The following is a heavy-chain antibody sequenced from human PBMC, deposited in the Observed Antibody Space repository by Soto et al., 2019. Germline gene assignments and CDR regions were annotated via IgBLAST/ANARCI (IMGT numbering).Heavy chain of an antibody. J-gene: IGHJ4*02. V-gene: IGHV1-18*01. Sequence: QVQLVQSGAEVKKPGASVKVSCKASGYTFTSYGISWVRQAPGQGLEWMGWISAYNGNTNYAQKLQDRVTMTTDTSTSTAYMELRSLRSDDTAVYYCARGGEGLLSIAAAGLGTSAFDYWGQGTLVTVSS. CDR3: ARGGEGLLSIAAAGLGTSAFDY. CDR2: ISAYNGNT. CDR1: GYTFTSYG. D-gene: IGHD6-13*01.